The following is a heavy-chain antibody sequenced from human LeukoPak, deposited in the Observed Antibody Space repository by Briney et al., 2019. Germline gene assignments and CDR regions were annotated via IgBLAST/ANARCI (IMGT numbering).Heavy chain of an antibody. V-gene: IGHV3-48*04. CDR2: ISSSSSTI. Sequence: GGSLRLSCAASGFTFSSYSMNWVRQAPGKGLEWVSYISSSSSTIYYADSVKGRFTISRDNAKNSLYLQMNSLRAEDTAVYYCARDLTGDLTGYYSLRYYFDYWGQGTLVTVSS. J-gene: IGHJ4*02. CDR3: ARDLTGDLTGYYSLRYYFDY. D-gene: IGHD3-9*01. CDR1: GFTFSSYS.